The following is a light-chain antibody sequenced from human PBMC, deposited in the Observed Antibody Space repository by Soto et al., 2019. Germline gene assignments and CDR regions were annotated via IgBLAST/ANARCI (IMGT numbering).Light chain of an antibody. CDR1: QSVSSN. CDR2: RAS. CDR3: QQYDKWPPNYT. J-gene: IGKJ2*01. Sequence: EIVMTQSPATLSVSPGERATLSCRASQSVSSNLAWYQQKPGQAPRLLIYRASIRATGIPATFSDSGSGTEFTLTISSLQSEDFAVYYCQQYDKWPPNYTFGQGTKLE. V-gene: IGKV3-15*01.